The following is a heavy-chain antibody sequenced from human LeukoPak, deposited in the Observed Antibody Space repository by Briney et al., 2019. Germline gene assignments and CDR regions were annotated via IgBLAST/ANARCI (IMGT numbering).Heavy chain of an antibody. CDR1: GGSISSGSYY. CDR3: ARAQGVWSGYSFDY. V-gene: IGHV4-61*01. D-gene: IGHD3-3*01. Sequence: SETLSLTCTVYGGSISSGSYYWRWLRQPPGKGLEGSGYIYCSGNTNYKPPLKSRVTISVDPAKNQFSLKVSAVTAADTAVYCCARAQGVWSGYSFDYWGQGALVTVSS. CDR2: IYCSGNT. J-gene: IGHJ4*02.